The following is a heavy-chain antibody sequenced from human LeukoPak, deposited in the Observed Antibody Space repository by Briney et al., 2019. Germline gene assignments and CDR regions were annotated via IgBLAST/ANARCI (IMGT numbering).Heavy chain of an antibody. J-gene: IGHJ4*02. CDR2: ISASDGTT. Sequence: ASVKVSCKASGYSFSIYGITWARQAPGQGLEYLGWISASDGTTNYAQKVQDRVTMTTNTSTSTAYLELRSLRSEDTAVYYCARCGAAVTTHFSHWGQGTLVTVSS. D-gene: IGHD4-17*01. V-gene: IGHV1-18*01. CDR3: ARCGAAVTTHFSH. CDR1: GYSFSIYG.